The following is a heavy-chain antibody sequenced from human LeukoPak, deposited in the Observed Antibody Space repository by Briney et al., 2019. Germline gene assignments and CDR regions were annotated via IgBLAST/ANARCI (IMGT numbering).Heavy chain of an antibody. D-gene: IGHD1-26*01. V-gene: IGHV3-48*04. J-gene: IGHJ4*02. Sequence: GGSLRLSCGASGFTFGDYAMLWVRQAPGKGLEWISSISGDRSTIFLADSVRGRFITSRDNAQNSLYLQMNSLRAEDTAVYYCARDRPVVGAIDFWGQGTLVTVSS. CDR3: ARDRPVVGAIDF. CDR1: GFTFGDYA. CDR2: ISGDRSTI.